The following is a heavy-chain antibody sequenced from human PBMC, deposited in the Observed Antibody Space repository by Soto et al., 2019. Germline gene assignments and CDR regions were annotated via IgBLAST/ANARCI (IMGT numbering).Heavy chain of an antibody. Sequence: ASVKVSCKASGHTFTSYDINWVRQATGQGLEWMGWMNPNSGNTGYAQKFQGRVTMTRNTSISTAYMELSSLRSEDTAVYYCARGRGYSYGYGMDVWGQGTTVTVSS. CDR3: ARGRGYSYGYGMDV. CDR2: MNPNSGNT. CDR1: GHTFTSYD. D-gene: IGHD5-18*01. J-gene: IGHJ6*02. V-gene: IGHV1-8*01.